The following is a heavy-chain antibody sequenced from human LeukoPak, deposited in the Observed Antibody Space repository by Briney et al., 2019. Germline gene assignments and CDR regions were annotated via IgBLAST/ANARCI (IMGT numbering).Heavy chain of an antibody. CDR3: VRGYSYGFYFDY. Sequence: ASVKVSCKPSGYSCTGYYIHWVRQAPGQGLEWMGRINPNSGGPNYGQKFQGTVTMTRDTSISTAYLELSNFRSDDTAAYYCVRGYSYGFYFDYWGQGSLVTVS. CDR1: GYSCTGYY. D-gene: IGHD5-18*01. CDR2: INPNSGGP. J-gene: IGHJ4*02. V-gene: IGHV1-2*06.